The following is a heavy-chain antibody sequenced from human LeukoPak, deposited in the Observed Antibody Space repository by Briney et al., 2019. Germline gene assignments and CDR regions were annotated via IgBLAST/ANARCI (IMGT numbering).Heavy chain of an antibody. D-gene: IGHD6-13*01. CDR1: GFTFSSYS. CDR3: ARGAGIAGGSYFDY. CDR2: ISASSNYI. Sequence: GSLRLSCAASGFTFSSYSMNWVRQAPGKGLEWVSSISASSNYIYYADSLKGRFTISRDNAKNSLYLQMNSLRAEDTAVYFCARGAGIAGGSYFDYWGQGTLVTVSS. J-gene: IGHJ4*02. V-gene: IGHV3-21*01.